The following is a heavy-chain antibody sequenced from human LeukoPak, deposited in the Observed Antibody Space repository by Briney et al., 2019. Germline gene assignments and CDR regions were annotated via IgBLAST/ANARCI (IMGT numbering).Heavy chain of an antibody. CDR3: AKDLLADSSGYPFDY. J-gene: IGHJ4*02. D-gene: IGHD3-22*01. CDR1: GGSFSGYY. CDR2: INHSGST. V-gene: IGHV4-34*01. Sequence: SETLSLTCAVYGGSFSGYYWSWIRQPPGKGLEWIGEINHSGSTNYNPSLKSRVTISVDTSKNQFSLKLSSVTAADTAVYYCAKDLLADSSGYPFDYWGQGTLVTASS.